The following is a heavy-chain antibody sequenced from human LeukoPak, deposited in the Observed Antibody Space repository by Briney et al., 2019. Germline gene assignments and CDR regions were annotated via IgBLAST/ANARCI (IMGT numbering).Heavy chain of an antibody. J-gene: IGHJ6*03. V-gene: IGHV4-59*01. CDR2: IYYSGST. CDR1: GGSISSYY. D-gene: IGHD6-6*01. CDR3: ARGVAARPNRSYYYYYMDV. Sequence: PSETLSLTCTVSGGSISSYYWSWIRQPPGEGLEWIGYIYYSGSTNYNPSLKSRVTISVDTSKNQFSLKLSSVTAADTAVYYCARGVAARPNRSYYYYYMDVWGKGTTVTVSS.